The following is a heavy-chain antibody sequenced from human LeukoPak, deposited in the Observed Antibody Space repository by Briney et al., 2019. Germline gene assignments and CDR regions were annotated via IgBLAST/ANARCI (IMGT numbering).Heavy chain of an antibody. D-gene: IGHD6-19*01. CDR3: ARDYMAVAVFHYFDY. V-gene: IGHV4-31*03. CDR1: GGSISSGGYY. J-gene: IGHJ4*02. Sequence: SQTLSLTCTVSGGSISSGGYYWSWIRQHPGKGLEWIGYIYYSGSTYYNPSLKSRVTISVDTSKNQFSLKLSSVTAADTAVYYCARDYMAVAVFHYFDYWGQGTLVTVSS. CDR2: IYYSGST.